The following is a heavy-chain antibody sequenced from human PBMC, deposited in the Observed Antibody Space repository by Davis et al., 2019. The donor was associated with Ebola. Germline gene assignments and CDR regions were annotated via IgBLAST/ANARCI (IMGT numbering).Heavy chain of an antibody. D-gene: IGHD1-7*01. CDR2: ISYDGSNK. J-gene: IGHJ5*02. CDR3: AKDMNYGVPSWFDP. Sequence: GESLKISCAASGFTFSSYGMHWVRQAPGKRLEWVAVISYDGSNKYYADSVKGRFTISRDNSKNTLYLQMNSLRAEDTAVYYCAKDMNYGVPSWFDPWGQGTLVTVSS. CDR1: GFTFSSYG. V-gene: IGHV3-30*18.